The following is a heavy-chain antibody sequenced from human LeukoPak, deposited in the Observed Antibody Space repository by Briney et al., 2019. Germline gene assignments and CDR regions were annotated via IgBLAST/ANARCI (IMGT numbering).Heavy chain of an antibody. CDR2: IIPIFDTG. V-gene: IGHV1-69*01. CDR1: GETFSNNT. D-gene: IGHD6-19*01. CDR3: ATCSGWYVGNFDY. Sequence: SVKVSYSASGETFSNNTISWVRHTPGPGLEWMGGIIPIFDTGNYAQKFQGRVTITADQSTSTAYMELSSLRSEDTAVYYCATCSGWYVGNFDYWGQGTLVTVSS. J-gene: IGHJ4*02.